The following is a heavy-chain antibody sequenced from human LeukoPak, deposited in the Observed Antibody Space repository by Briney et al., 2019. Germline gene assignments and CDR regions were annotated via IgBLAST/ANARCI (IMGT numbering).Heavy chain of an antibody. CDR3: ARDNSVGDNAWWFDP. J-gene: IGHJ5*02. D-gene: IGHD1-26*01. CDR2: INPTGGST. V-gene: IGHV1-46*02. Sequence: ASVKVSCKTPEGTFNYYAITWVRQAPGQGLEWMGLINPTGGSTGYAQKFQGRVTMTRDMSTSTDYMELSSLRSEDTAIYYCARDNSVGDNAWWFDPWGQGTLVTVSS. CDR1: EGTFNYYA.